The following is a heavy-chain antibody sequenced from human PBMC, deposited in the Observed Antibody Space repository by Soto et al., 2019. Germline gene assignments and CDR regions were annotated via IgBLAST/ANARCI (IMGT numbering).Heavy chain of an antibody. CDR3: ASQSLLNYHYGMDV. J-gene: IGHJ6*02. V-gene: IGHV4-34*01. CDR1: GGSFSGYY. CDR2: INHSGST. Sequence: SETLSLTCAVYGGSFSGYYWSWIRQPPGKGLEWIGEINHSGSTNYNPSLKSRVTISVDTSKNQFSLKLSSVTAADTAVYYCASQSLLNYHYGMDVWAQGTTDTVS.